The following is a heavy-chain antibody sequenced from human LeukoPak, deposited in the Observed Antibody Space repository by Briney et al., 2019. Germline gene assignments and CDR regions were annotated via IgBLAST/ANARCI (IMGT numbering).Heavy chain of an antibody. CDR2: IRYDGSNK. CDR1: GFTFSSYG. Sequence: GGSLRLSCAASGFTFSSYGMHWVRQAPGKGLEWVAFIRYDGSNKYYADSVEGRFTISRDNSKNTLYLQMNSLRAEDTAVYYCAKDIPGIAAAGTSWGYFDLWGRGTLVTASS. V-gene: IGHV3-30*02. CDR3: AKDIPGIAAAGTSWGYFDL. D-gene: IGHD6-13*01. J-gene: IGHJ2*01.